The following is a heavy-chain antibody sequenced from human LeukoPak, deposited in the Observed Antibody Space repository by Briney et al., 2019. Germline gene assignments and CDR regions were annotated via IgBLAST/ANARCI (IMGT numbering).Heavy chain of an antibody. CDR3: ARQHSTGDHYGMDV. J-gene: IGHJ6*02. CDR2: IYFRGST. V-gene: IGHV4-39*01. D-gene: IGHD2-8*02. CDR1: GGSISSSSYY. Sequence: PSETLSLTCTVSGGSISSSSYYWGWIRQSPGKGLEWIGNIYFRGSTSYNPSLDSRLTISVDTSENQFSLRLTSVTDADTAVYYCARQHSTGDHYGMDVWGQGATVTVSS.